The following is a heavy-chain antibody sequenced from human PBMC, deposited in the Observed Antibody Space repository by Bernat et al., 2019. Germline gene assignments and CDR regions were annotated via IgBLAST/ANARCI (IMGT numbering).Heavy chain of an antibody. J-gene: IGHJ5*02. CDR1: GFPFSTYG. D-gene: IGHD2-2*01. Sequence: QVQLVESGGGVVQPGRSLRLSCEASGFPFSTYGMHWVRQAPGKGLEWVALITFDASNKEYADSVKGRFTISRDNSKNTVDLQMNSLRVEDTAIYYCAKAVRSTSNWFDPWGQGTLVTVSS. CDR2: ITFDASNK. V-gene: IGHV3-30*18. CDR3: AKAVRSTSNWFDP.